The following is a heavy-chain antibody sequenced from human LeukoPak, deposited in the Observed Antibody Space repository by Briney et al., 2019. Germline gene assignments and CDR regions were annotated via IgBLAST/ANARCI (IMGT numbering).Heavy chain of an antibody. Sequence: SETLSLTCTVSGGSISSYSWSWIRQPPGKGLEWIGYIYNSGSTNYNPSLKSRVTISVDTSKNQFSLKLSSVTAADTAVYYCARAYGDRPYYYGMDVWGQGTTVTVSS. J-gene: IGHJ6*02. D-gene: IGHD4-17*01. V-gene: IGHV4-59*08. CDR3: ARAYGDRPYYYGMDV. CDR2: IYNSGST. CDR1: GGSISSYS.